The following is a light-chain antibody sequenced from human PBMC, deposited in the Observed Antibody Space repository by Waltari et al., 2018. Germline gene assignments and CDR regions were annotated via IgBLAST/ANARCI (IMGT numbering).Light chain of an antibody. J-gene: IGLJ2*01. CDR2: EVS. CDR3: SSYTRSSTVL. CDR1: SSDIGGHNY. V-gene: IGLV2-14*01. Sequence: SALTQPASVSGSPGPSITISCTRTSSDIGGHNYVTWYQQHPGKAPKLMIYEVSKRPSGVPNRFSGSKSGNTASLTISGLQAEDEAEYYCSSYTRSSTVLFGGGTKLTVL.